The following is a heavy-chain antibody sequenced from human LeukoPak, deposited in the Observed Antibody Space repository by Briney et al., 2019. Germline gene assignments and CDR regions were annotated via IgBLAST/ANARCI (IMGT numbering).Heavy chain of an antibody. V-gene: IGHV4-30-4*01. CDR2: INHSGST. D-gene: IGHD2-2*01. Sequence: SQTLSLTCTVSGGSISSGEYYWSWIRQPPGKGLEWIGEINHSGSTNYNPSLKSRVTISVDTSKNQFSLKLSSVTAADTAVYYCARDRIVVVPAAMVWDYYGMDVWGQGTTVTVSS. CDR3: ARDRIVVVPAAMVWDYYGMDV. J-gene: IGHJ6*02. CDR1: GGSISSGEYY.